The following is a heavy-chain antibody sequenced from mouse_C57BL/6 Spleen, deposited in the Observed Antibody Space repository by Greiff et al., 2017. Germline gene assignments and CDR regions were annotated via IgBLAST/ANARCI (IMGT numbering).Heavy chain of an antibody. D-gene: IGHD1-1*01. CDR3: TAYYYGSSLYYAMDY. CDR2: IRLKSDNYAT. CDR1: GFTFSNYW. Sequence: DVKLVESGGGLVQPGGSMKLSCVASGFTFSNYWMNWVRQSPEKGLEWVAQIRLKSDNYATHYAESVKGRFTISRDDSKSSVYLQMNNLRAEDTGIYYCTAYYYGSSLYYAMDYWGQGTSVTVSS. J-gene: IGHJ4*01. V-gene: IGHV6-3*01.